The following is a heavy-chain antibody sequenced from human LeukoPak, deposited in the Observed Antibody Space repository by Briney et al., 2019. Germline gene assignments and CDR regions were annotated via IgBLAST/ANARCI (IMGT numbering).Heavy chain of an antibody. CDR2: ISHSGGRT. D-gene: IGHD2-15*01. CDR3: AKADRVASAATLDY. Sequence: HAGGSLRLSCAASGFTFNNYAMSWVRQAPGKGLEWVSTISHSGGRTYYADSLEGRFAISRDNSKNTLFLQMHSLRAEDTAVYYCAKADRVASAATLDYWGQGPWSPSPQ. J-gene: IGHJ4*02. V-gene: IGHV3-23*01. CDR1: GFTFNNYA.